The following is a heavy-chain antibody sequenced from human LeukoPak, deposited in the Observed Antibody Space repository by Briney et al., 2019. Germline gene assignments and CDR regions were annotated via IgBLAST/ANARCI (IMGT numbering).Heavy chain of an antibody. J-gene: IGHJ5*02. CDR1: GYTFTVYY. V-gene: IGHV1-2*02. CDR3: ARLYCSGGSCYLSWFDP. Sequence: ASVKVSFKASGYTFTVYYMHWVRQAPGQGLEWMGWINPNSGGTNYAQKFQGRVTMTRDTSISTAYMELSRLRSDDTAVYYCARLYCSGGSCYLSWFDPWGQGTLVTVSS. CDR2: INPNSGGT. D-gene: IGHD2-15*01.